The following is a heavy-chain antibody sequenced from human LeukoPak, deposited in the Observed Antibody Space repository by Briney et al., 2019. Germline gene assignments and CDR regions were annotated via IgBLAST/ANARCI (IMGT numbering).Heavy chain of an antibody. D-gene: IGHD2-2*01. CDR1: GYTFTSYY. CDR2: INTSGGST. V-gene: IGHV1-46*01. CDR3: ARDMLVPAAPQINLFDP. J-gene: IGHJ5*02. Sequence: ASVKVSCKASGYTFTSYYMHWVRHAPGQGLEWMGIINTSGGSTSYAQKFQGRVTMTRDTTTSTVYMELSSLRSEDTAAYYCARDMLVPAAPQINLFDPWGQRTLVTVSS.